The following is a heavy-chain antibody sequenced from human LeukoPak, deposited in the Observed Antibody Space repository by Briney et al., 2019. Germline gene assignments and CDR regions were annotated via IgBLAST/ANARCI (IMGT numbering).Heavy chain of an antibody. CDR1: VGSITTTDFG. V-gene: IGHV4-39*01. J-gene: IGHJ4*02. Sequence: SETPSLTCAVSVGSITTTDFGSAWIRHPPGQGFEWIATISSSGKAYYYPSLMRRVTISVDTSKTQFSLDVTSVTAADTRLFYCARFKGETGFHYWGRGILVIV. CDR2: ISSSGKA. D-gene: IGHD1-14*01. CDR3: ARFKGETGFHY.